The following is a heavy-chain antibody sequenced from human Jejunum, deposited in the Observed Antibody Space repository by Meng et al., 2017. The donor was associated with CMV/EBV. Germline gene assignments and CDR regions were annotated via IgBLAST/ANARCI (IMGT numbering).Heavy chain of an antibody. CDR2: IKQDGSER. D-gene: IGHD2-2*01. CDR1: YW. V-gene: IGHV3-7*01. J-gene: IGHJ3*01. CDR3: ATGDCTSASCSGWGAFDF. Sequence: YWMNWVRQAPGGGLEWVANIKQDGSERYYEGPVKGRFTISRDNAKNSIYLQMRSLRADDTALYYCATGDCTSASCSGWGAFDFWGRGTRVTVSS.